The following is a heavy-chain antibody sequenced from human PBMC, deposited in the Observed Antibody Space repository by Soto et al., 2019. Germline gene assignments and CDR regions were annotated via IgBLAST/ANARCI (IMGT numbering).Heavy chain of an antibody. CDR2: ITTNGATT. CDR1: GFGFSNYA. Sequence: EVQLLESGGGLVQPGGSLRLSCAASGFGFSNYAMTWVRQAPGKGLEWVASITTNGATTYYADSVKGRFTISRDNSKNTLDLQMNSLRADDSAVYHCAKRAWLDSSGSSAYWGQGTLVTVSS. V-gene: IGHV3-23*01. CDR3: AKRAWLDSSGSSAY. J-gene: IGHJ1*01. D-gene: IGHD3-10*01.